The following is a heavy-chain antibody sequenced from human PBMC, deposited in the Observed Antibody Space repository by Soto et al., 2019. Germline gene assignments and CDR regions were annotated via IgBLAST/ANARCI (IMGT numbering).Heavy chain of an antibody. D-gene: IGHD2-2*02. CDR3: AAASWYKLDDH. V-gene: IGHV4-34*01. J-gene: IGHJ4*02. CDR1: GVSFSDYY. Sequence: PSETLALTCAVYGVSFSDYYWSWIRQSPGKGLEWIGEINHSGNTKYNPSLKSRVTISVDTSKNQFSLKVTSVTAADTAVYYCAAASWYKLDDHWGQGTLVTVSS. CDR2: INHSGNT.